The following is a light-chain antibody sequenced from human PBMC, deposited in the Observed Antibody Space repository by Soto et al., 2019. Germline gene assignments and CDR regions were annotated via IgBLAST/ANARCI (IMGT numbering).Light chain of an antibody. CDR1: SNDIGGYKY. Sequence: QSVLTQPASVCGSPGQSITISCTGTSNDIGGYKYVSWYQQHPGKVPKLMIYEVTYRPSGVSDRFSGSKSGNTASLTVSGLQAEDEADYYCSSFTNGGTLYVFGSGSKVTVL. V-gene: IGLV2-14*01. J-gene: IGLJ1*01. CDR2: EVT. CDR3: SSFTNGGTLYV.